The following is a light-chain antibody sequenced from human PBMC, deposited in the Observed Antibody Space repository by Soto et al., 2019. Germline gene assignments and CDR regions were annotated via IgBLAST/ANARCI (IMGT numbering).Light chain of an antibody. CDR2: DVS. V-gene: IGLV2-14*03. CDR1: SSDVGGYNY. CDR3: SAYTISSTAI. J-gene: IGLJ2*01. Sequence: QSALTQPASVSGSPGQSITISCTGTSSDVGGYNYVSWYQQHPDKAPKLMIFDVSNRPSGISNRFSGSKSGNTASLTISGLQAEDEADYYCSAYTISSTAIFGGGTKLNVL.